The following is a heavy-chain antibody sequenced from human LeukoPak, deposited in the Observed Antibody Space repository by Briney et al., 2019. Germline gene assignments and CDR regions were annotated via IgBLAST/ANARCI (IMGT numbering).Heavy chain of an antibody. Sequence: GGSLRLSCAASGFTFRSYSMNWVRQAPGKGLEWVSAIIESRGNTYYADSVKGRFTIPRYNSKNTPYLQMNSLRAEDTAVYYCAKWWYFDLWGRGTLVTVSS. V-gene: IGHV3-23*01. CDR2: IIESRGNT. CDR1: GFTFRSYS. J-gene: IGHJ2*01. CDR3: AKWWYFDL.